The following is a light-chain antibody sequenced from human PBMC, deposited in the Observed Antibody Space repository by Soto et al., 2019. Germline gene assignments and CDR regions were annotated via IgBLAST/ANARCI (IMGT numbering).Light chain of an antibody. Sequence: SYELTQPPSVSVAPGKTARITWGGNNIGSKRVHWYQQKPGQAPVLVIYYDSDRPSGIPERFSGSNSGNTATLTISRVEAGDEADYYCQVWDSSSDVVFGGGTKLTVL. CDR2: YDS. CDR3: QVWDSSSDVV. J-gene: IGLJ2*01. V-gene: IGLV3-21*04. CDR1: NIGSKR.